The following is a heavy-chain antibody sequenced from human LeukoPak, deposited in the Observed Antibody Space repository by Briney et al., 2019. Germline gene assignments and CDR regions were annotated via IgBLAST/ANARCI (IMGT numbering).Heavy chain of an antibody. Sequence: SETLSLTCTVSGGSISGYFWSWIRQPPGKGLDWIGYIYSSGTTYYNPSLKSRVTISVDTSKNQFSLKLSSVTAADTAFYYCARVYYSRSYDYWYFDLWGRGTLVTVSS. CDR3: ARVYYSRSYDYWYFDL. V-gene: IGHV4-59*01. D-gene: IGHD6-13*01. J-gene: IGHJ2*01. CDR1: GGSISGYF. CDR2: IYSSGTT.